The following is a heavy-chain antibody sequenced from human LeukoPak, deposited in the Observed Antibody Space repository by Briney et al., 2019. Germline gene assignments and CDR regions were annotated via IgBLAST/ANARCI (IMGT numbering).Heavy chain of an antibody. CDR1: GFTFSSYA. J-gene: IGHJ4*02. D-gene: IGHD6-13*01. Sequence: GGSLRLSCSASGFTFSSYAMHWVRQAPGKGLEYVSAISSNGGSTYYADSVKGRFTISRDNSKNTLYLQMSSLRAEDTAVYYSVKGESAAWSRENFDYWGQGTLVTVSS. V-gene: IGHV3-64D*09. CDR2: ISSNGGST. CDR3: VKGESAAWSRENFDY.